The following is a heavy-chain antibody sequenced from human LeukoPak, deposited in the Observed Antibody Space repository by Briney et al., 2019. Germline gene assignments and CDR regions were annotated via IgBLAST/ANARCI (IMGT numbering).Heavy chain of an antibody. CDR1: GYSFTSYW. V-gene: IGHV5-51*01. J-gene: IGHJ4*02. CDR2: LYPDDSQR. Sequence: GESLKISCKGSGYSFTSYWIGWVRQIPGKGLEWMGILYPDDSQRRYGPPFQDQVTISVDMSISTAYLQWSSLKASDTAMYYCARRSRIAAAANYFDYGGQGTLVTVSS. CDR3: ARRSRIAAAANYFDY. D-gene: IGHD6-13*01.